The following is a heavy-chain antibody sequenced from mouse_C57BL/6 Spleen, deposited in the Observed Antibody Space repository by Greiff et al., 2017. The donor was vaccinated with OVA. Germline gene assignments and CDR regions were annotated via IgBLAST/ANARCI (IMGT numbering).Heavy chain of an antibody. J-gene: IGHJ2*01. V-gene: IGHV1-81*01. D-gene: IGHD1-1*01. CDR2: IYPRSGNT. CDR3: ARTTVVAPGTFDY. Sequence: QVQLQQSGAELARPGASVKLSCKASGYTFTSYGISWVKQRTGQGLEWIGEIYPRSGNTYYNEKFKGKATLTADKSSSTAYMELRSLTSEDSAVYFCARTTVVAPGTFDYWGQGTTLTVSS. CDR1: GYTFTSYG.